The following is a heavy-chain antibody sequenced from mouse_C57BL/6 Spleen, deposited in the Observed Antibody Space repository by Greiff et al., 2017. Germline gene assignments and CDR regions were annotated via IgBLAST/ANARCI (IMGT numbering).Heavy chain of an antibody. CDR1: GYTFTSYW. J-gene: IGHJ2*01. Sequence: QVQLQQPGAELVKPGASVKLSCKASGYTFTSYWMQWVKQRPGQGLEWIGEIDPSDSYTNYNQKFKGKATLTVDTSSSTAYMQLSSLTSEDSAVYYCARRGITTVVATGRFDYWGQGTTLTVSS. D-gene: IGHD1-1*01. CDR3: ARRGITTVVATGRFDY. CDR2: IDPSDSYT. V-gene: IGHV1-50*01.